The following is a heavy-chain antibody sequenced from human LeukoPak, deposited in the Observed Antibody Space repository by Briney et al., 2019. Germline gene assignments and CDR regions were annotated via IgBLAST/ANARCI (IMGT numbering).Heavy chain of an antibody. D-gene: IGHD6-6*01. CDR1: GFTFSSYP. CDR3: AKNTQYSGYYDC. Sequence: GGSLRLSCAASGFTFSSYPMTWVRQAPGKGPEWVSFISDSGGITYYADSVKGRFTISRDNSKNTQYLQMNSLRAEDTAVYYCAKNTQYSGYYDCWGQGTLVAVSS. CDR2: ISDSGGIT. V-gene: IGHV3-23*01. J-gene: IGHJ4*02.